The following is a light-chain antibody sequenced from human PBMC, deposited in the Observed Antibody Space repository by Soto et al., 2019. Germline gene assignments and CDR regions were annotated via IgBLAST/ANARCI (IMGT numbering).Light chain of an antibody. CDR3: CSATNTDTLVV. V-gene: IGLV2-11*01. Sequence: QSALTQPRSVSGSPGQSVTISCTGTSSDVGGYNYVSWYQQHPGKAPKLMIYDVSKRPSGVPDRFSGSKSGNTASLTISGLQAEDEADYYCCSATNTDTLVVFGGGTKLTVL. CDR2: DVS. CDR1: SSDVGGYNY. J-gene: IGLJ2*01.